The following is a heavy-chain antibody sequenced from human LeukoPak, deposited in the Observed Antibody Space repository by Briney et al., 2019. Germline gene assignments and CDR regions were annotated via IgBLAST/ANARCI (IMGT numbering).Heavy chain of an antibody. J-gene: IGHJ3*02. CDR3: AKGDYDYVWGSYRPNDAFDI. D-gene: IGHD3-16*02. CDR2: ISGSGGST. CDR1: GFTFSSYA. Sequence: GSLRLSCAASGFTFSSYAMSWVRQAPGKGLEWVSAISGSGGSTYYADSVKGRFTISRDNSKNTLYLQMNSLRAEDTAVYYCAKGDYDYVWGSYRPNDAFDIWGQGTMVTVSS. V-gene: IGHV3-23*01.